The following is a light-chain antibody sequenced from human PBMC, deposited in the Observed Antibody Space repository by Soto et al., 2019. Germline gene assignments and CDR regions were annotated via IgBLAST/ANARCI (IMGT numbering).Light chain of an antibody. CDR3: QQYHNWPA. V-gene: IGKV3-15*01. CDR1: QSVSSSY. Sequence: EIVLTQSAWTLSLSPGERATLSCGASQSVSSSYLAWYQQKPGQAPRLLIYGAATRATGIPARFSGSGSGTEFTLTISSLQSEDFAVYYCQQYHNWPAFGQGTKVDIK. J-gene: IGKJ1*01. CDR2: GAA.